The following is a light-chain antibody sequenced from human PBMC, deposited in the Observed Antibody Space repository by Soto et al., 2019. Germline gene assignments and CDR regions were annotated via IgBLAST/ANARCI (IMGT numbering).Light chain of an antibody. Sequence: DIQMTQSPSTLSGSVGDRVTITCRASQTISSWLAWYQQKPGKAPKLLIYKASTLKSGVQSRFSGSGSGTEFTLTISSLQPDDFATYYSQHYNSYSEAFGQGTKVELK. CDR3: QHYNSYSEA. J-gene: IGKJ1*01. V-gene: IGKV1-5*03. CDR1: QTISSW. CDR2: KAS.